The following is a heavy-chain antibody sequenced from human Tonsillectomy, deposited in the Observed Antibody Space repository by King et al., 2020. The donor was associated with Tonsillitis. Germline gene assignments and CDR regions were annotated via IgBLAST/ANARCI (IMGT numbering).Heavy chain of an antibody. CDR1: GYTFTSYG. D-gene: IGHD3-3*01. V-gene: IGHV1-18*01. Sequence: QLVQSGAEVKKPGASVKVSCKASGYTFTSYGISWVRQAPGQGLEWMGWISNYNGNTNYAQKLQGRVTMTTDTSTSTAYMELRSLRSDDTAVYYCASSYYDFWSGSSTPFQKSYYYYGMDVWGQGTTVTVSS. CDR2: ISNYNGNT. CDR3: ASSYYDFWSGSSTPFQKSYYYYGMDV. J-gene: IGHJ6*02.